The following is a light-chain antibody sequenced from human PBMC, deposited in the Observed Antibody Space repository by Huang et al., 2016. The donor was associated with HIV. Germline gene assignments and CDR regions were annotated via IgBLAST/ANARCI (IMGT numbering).Light chain of an antibody. CDR1: QSISTN. CDR2: SAS. Sequence: EIMLTQSPATLSVSPGERATLSCRASQSISTNLAWYQQNPGLAPRLLIYSASTRATGIPARFSGSGSGTECTLTISSLQSEDFAVYYCQQGETFGQGTKLEIK. V-gene: IGKV3-15*01. J-gene: IGKJ2*01. CDR3: QQGET.